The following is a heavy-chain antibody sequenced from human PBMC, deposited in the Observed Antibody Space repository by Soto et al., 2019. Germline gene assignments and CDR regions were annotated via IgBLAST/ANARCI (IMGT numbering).Heavy chain of an antibody. V-gene: IGHV1-18*01. CDR2: ISAYHTNT. CDR1: GYTFTNYG. J-gene: IGHJ4*02. D-gene: IGHD6-6*01. CDR3: ARVYRVAQGITSRLSVFDY. Sequence: ASVKVSCKASGYTFTNYGLSWVRQAPGQGLEWMGWISAYHTNTNYAEKFQGRVTMTTDSSTSTAYMELRSLRSDDTAVYHCARVYRVAQGITSRLSVFDYWGQGTLVTVSS.